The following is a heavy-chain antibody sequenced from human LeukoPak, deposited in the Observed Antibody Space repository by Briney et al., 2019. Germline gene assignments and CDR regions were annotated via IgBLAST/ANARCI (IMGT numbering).Heavy chain of an antibody. CDR1: GGSISSYY. J-gene: IGHJ6*03. CDR2: IYYSGST. D-gene: IGHD3-3*01. CDR3: ARLTRGNYDFWSGYYSRPINYYMDV. Sequence: PSETLSLTCTVSGGSISSYYWSWIRQPPGKGLEWIGYIYYSGSTNYNPSLKSRVTISVDTSKNQFSLKLSSVTAADTAVYYCARLTRGNYDFWSGYYSRPINYYMDVWGKGTTVTVSS. V-gene: IGHV4-59*08.